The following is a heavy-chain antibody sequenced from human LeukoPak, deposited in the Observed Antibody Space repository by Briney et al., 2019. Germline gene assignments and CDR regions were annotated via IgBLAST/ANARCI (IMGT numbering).Heavy chain of an antibody. CDR1: GASFSGYY. J-gene: IGHJ2*01. CDR2: INHSGST. CDR3: ARRLDI. V-gene: IGHV4-34*01. Sequence: SETLSLTCGVYGASFSGYYWSWIRQPPGKGLEWIGEINHSGSTNYNPTLKNRVTISVDTPKNQFSLKLSSVTAADTAVYYCARRLDIWGRGTLVTVSS.